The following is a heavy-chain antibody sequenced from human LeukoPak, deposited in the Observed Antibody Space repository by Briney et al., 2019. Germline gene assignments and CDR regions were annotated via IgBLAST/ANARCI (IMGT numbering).Heavy chain of an antibody. CDR3: ARATPYYDFWSGYYIPDY. CDR2: ISAYNGNT. Sequence: GASVKVSCKASGYTFTSYGISWVRQAPGQGLEWMGWISAYNGNTNYAQKLQGRVTMTTDTSTSTAYMELRSLRSDDTAVYYCARATPYYDFWSGYYIPDYWGQGTLVTVSS. V-gene: IGHV1-18*01. J-gene: IGHJ4*02. CDR1: GYTFTSYG. D-gene: IGHD3-3*01.